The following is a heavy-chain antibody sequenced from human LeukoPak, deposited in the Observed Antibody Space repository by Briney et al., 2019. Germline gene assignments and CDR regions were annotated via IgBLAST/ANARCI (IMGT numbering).Heavy chain of an antibody. CDR3: TTEIVVVLDDAFDI. Sequence: GGSLRLSCAASGFTFSNAWMSWVRQAPGKGLEWVGRIKSKTDGGTTDYAAPVKGRFTIARDDSKNTLYLQMNSLKTEDTAVYYWTTEIVVVLDDAFDIWGQGTMVTVSS. CDR2: IKSKTDGGTT. V-gene: IGHV3-15*01. J-gene: IGHJ3*02. CDR1: GFTFSNAW. D-gene: IGHD3-22*01.